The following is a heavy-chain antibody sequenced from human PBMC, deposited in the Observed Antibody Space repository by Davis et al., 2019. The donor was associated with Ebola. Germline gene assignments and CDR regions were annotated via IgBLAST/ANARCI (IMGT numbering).Heavy chain of an antibody. Sequence: SETLSLTCAVYGGSFSGYYWSWIRQPPGKGLEWIGEINHSGSTNYNPSIKSRVTISVDRSKNQFSLKLSSVTAADTAVYYCASFMTTVTTGWFDPWGQGTLVTVSS. CDR1: GGSFSGYY. V-gene: IGHV4-34*01. CDR2: INHSGST. CDR3: ASFMTTVTTGWFDP. J-gene: IGHJ5*02. D-gene: IGHD4-11*01.